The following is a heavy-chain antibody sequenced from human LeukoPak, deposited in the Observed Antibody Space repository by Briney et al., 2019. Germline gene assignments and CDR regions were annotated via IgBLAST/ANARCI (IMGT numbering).Heavy chain of an antibody. V-gene: IGHV3-30-3*01. D-gene: IGHD1-14*01. Sequence: GRSLRLSCAASGFTFSSYAMHWVRQAPGKGLEWVAVISYDGSNKYYADSVKGRFTISRDNSKNTLYLQMNSLRAEDTAVYYCARNQRYFDYWGQGTLVTVSS. J-gene: IGHJ4*02. CDR3: ARNQRYFDY. CDR1: GFTFSSYA. CDR2: ISYDGSNK.